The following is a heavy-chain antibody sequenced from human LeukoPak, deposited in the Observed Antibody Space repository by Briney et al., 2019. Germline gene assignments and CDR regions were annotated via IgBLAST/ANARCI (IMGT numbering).Heavy chain of an antibody. CDR2: IYYSGYT. J-gene: IGHJ4*02. D-gene: IGHD2-2*01. Sequence: SETLSLTRTVSGASISSYYWSWIRQPPGKGLEWIGCIYYSGYTNYNPSLKSRVTMSVDTSKNQFSLKVSSVTAADTAVYYCARDPGPYCTTTSCYVDYWGRGTLVTVSS. CDR1: GASISSYY. V-gene: IGHV4-59*01. CDR3: ARDPGPYCTTTSCYVDY.